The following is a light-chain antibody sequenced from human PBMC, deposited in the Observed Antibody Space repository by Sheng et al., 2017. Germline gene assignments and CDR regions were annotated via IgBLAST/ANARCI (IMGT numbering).Light chain of an antibody. CDR3: QQYYSYPLT. V-gene: IGKV1-5*03. J-gene: IGKJ4*01. Sequence: DVQMTQSPSTLSTSVGDRVTITCRASQRVFDSLAWYQQKPGRAPNLLISRASNLESEVPSRFSGGGFGTEFTLTISSLQPEDFATYYCQQYYSYPLTFGGGTKVEI. CDR1: QRVFDS. CDR2: RAS.